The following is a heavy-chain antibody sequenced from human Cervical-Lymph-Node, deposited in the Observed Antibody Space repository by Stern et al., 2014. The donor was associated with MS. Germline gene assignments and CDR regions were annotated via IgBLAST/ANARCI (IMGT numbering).Heavy chain of an antibody. J-gene: IGHJ6*02. CDR2: IIPIFDAP. Sequence: QVQLVQSGAEVKKVGSSVKVSCQASGDTLSSHTISWVRQAPGQVLEWMGGIIPIFDAPNYAQKFQGRVRITSDETTNTAHMELSSLRSEDTAVYYCASGAHGMDVWGQGTAVTVSS. CDR3: ASGAHGMDV. V-gene: IGHV1-69*01. CDR1: GDTLSSHT. D-gene: IGHD3-10*01.